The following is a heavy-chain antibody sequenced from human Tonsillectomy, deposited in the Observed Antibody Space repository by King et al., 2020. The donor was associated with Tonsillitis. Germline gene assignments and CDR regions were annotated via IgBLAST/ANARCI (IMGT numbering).Heavy chain of an antibody. CDR2: IYPGDFDT. D-gene: IGHD2-15*01. CDR3: ARWRDSLDP. CDR1: GNSFTNYW. J-gene: IGHJ5*02. Sequence: VQLVESGAEVKKPGESLRISCQDSGNSFTNYWIGWVRQMPGKGLEWMGIIYPGDFDTRYSPSFQGQVTMSVDRSINTAYLQWNSLKASDTAMYYCARWRDSLDPWGQGTLVIVSS. V-gene: IGHV5-51*01.